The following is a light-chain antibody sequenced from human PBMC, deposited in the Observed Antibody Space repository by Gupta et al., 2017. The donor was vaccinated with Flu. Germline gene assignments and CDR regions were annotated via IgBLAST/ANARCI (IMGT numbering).Light chain of an antibody. Sequence: QSALTQPASVSGSPGQSITISCTGTSSDIGFYNYVSWYQHHPGKAPRIMIYDVNNRPSGVSYRFSGSKAGNTASLTISGLQAEDEADYYCSSYARSNTLVFGGGTKFTVL. V-gene: IGLV2-14*03. CDR2: DVN. CDR3: SSYARSNTLV. J-gene: IGLJ1*01. CDR1: SSDIGFYNY.